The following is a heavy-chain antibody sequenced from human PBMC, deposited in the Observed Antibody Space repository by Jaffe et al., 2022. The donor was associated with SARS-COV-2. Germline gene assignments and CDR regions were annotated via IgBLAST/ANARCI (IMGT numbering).Heavy chain of an antibody. CDR2: ISWNSGSI. CDR1: GFTFDDYA. J-gene: IGHJ5*02. Sequence: EVQLVESGGGLVQPGRSLRLSCAASGFTFDDYAMHWVRQAPGKGLEWVSGISWNSGSIGYADSVKGRFTISRDNAKNSLYLQMNSLRAEDTALYYCAKGQQLVTRNWFDPWGQGTLVTVSS. CDR3: AKGQQLVTRNWFDP. D-gene: IGHD6-13*01. V-gene: IGHV3-9*01.